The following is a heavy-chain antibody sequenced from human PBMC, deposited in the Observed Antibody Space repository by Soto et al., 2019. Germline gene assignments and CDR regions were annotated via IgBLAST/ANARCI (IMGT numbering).Heavy chain of an antibody. CDR1: GGSISNYY. V-gene: IGHV4-59*01. J-gene: IGHJ5*02. Sequence: PSETLSLTCNVSGGSISNYYWTWVRQSPEKGLEWIGYMYYNGNINYNPSLKSRVTISIDTSKNQFSLTLKSVTAADTAVYYCVSGGNWFDPWGQGVLVTVS. D-gene: IGHD3-16*01. CDR2: MYYNGNI. CDR3: VSGGNWFDP.